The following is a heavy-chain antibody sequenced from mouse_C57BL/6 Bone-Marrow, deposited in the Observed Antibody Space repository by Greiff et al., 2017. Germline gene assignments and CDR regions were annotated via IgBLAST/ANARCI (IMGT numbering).Heavy chain of an antibody. J-gene: IGHJ3*01. D-gene: IGHD2-3*01. Sequence: EVHLQESGGGLVQPGASLKLSCESNEYAFPSHDMSWVRKTPEKRLELVAAINSDGGSTYYPDTMERRFIFSRDNTKNTLYLQMSSLRSEDTDLCYCARMVSSFAGWGEGTLVTVSA. CDR3: ARMVSSFAG. V-gene: IGHV5-2*01. CDR2: INSDGGST. CDR1: EYAFPSHD.